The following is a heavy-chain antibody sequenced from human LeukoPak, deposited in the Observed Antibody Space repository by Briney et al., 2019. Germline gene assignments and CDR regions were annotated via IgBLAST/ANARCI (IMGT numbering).Heavy chain of an antibody. CDR3: ARGRIYCGGDCSESVDY. Sequence: ASVKVSCKASGYTFTSYDINWVRQATGQGLEWMGWMNPNSGNTGYAQKFQGRVTMTRNTSIGTAYMELSSLRSEDTAVYYCARGRIYCGGDCSESVDYWGQGTLVTVSS. V-gene: IGHV1-8*01. CDR1: GYTFTSYD. CDR2: MNPNSGNT. J-gene: IGHJ4*02. D-gene: IGHD2-21*02.